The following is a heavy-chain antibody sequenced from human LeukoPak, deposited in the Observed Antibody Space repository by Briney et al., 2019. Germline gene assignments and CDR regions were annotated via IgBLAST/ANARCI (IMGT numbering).Heavy chain of an antibody. CDR3: EGSAGY. V-gene: IGHV3-7*01. J-gene: IGHJ4*02. CDR2: IKKDGSDK. CDR1: GFSFSSSW. Sequence: GGSLRLSCAASGFSFSSSWMSWVRQAPGKGLEWVANIKKDGSDKYYVDSVKGRFTISRDNAKNSLYLQMNSLRSGDTAVYYCEGSAGYWGQGTLVTVSS.